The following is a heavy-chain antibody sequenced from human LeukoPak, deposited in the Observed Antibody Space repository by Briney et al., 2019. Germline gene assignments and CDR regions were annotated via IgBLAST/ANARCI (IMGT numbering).Heavy chain of an antibody. V-gene: IGHV4-59*12. Sequence: PSETLSLTCTVSGGSISSYYWSWIRQPPGKGLEWIGYIYYSGSTKYNPSLKRRVTISVDTSKNQFSLKLSSVTAADTAVYYCARETPVTTDYYYYGMDVWGQGTTVTVSS. CDR3: ARETPVTTDYYYYGMDV. CDR1: GGSISSYY. CDR2: IYYSGST. J-gene: IGHJ6*02. D-gene: IGHD4-17*01.